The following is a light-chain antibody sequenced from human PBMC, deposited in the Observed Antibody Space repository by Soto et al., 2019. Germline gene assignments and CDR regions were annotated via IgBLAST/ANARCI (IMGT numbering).Light chain of an antibody. V-gene: IGLV2-14*01. J-gene: IGLJ1*01. CDR2: AVT. CDR3: SSDTSSSTL. CDR1: SSDVGGYNY. Sequence: QSVLTQPASVSGSPGQSITISCTGTSSDVGGYNYVSWYQQHPGKAPKLMIYAVTDRPSGVSSRFSGSKSANTASLTISGLQAEDEADYYCSSDTSSSTLFGTGTKVTVL.